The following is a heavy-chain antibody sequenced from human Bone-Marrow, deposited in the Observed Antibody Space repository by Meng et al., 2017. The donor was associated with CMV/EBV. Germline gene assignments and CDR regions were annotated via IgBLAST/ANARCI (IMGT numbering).Heavy chain of an antibody. CDR3: AKHLYDVGYCSSTSCRWNWFDP. CDR1: GFTFRSYG. CDR2: MRFDGTKT. Sequence: GGSLRLSCLASGFTFRSYGMHWVRQAPGKGLEWVAFMRFDGTKTYYGDSVKGRFTISRDNSRNTLYLQMNSLRVDDTAVYYCAKHLYDVGYCSSTSCRWNWFDPWGQGTLVTVSS. D-gene: IGHD2-2*01. V-gene: IGHV3-30*02. J-gene: IGHJ5*02.